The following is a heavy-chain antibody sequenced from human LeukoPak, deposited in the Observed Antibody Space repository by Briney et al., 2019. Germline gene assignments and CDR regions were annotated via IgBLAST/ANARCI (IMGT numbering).Heavy chain of an antibody. Sequence: GGSLRLSCAASGFTFSSYWMHWVRQAPGKGLMWVSRINSDGSSTSYADSVKGRFTISRDNVENTLYLQMNSLRAEDTAVYYCAKALGGIGNGFHIWGQGTMVTVSS. CDR3: AKALGGIGNGFHI. V-gene: IGHV3-74*01. D-gene: IGHD1-26*01. CDR1: GFTFSSYW. CDR2: INSDGSST. J-gene: IGHJ3*02.